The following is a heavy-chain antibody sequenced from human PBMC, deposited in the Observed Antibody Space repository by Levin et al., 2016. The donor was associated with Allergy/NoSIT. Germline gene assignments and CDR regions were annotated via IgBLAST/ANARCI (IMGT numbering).Heavy chain of an antibody. J-gene: IGHJ6*02. Sequence: SETLSLTCTVSGGSISSSSYYWGWIRQPPGKGLEWIGSIYYSGSTYYNPSLKSRVTISVDTSKNQFSLKLSSVTAADTAVYYCARHADPQYYYYYYGMDVWGQGTTVTVSS. CDR3: ARHADPQYYYYYYGMDV. CDR1: GGSISSSSYY. CDR2: IYYSGST. V-gene: IGHV4-39*01.